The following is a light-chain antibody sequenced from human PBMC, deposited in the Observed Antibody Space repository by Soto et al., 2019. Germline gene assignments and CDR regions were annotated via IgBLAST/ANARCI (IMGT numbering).Light chain of an antibody. CDR1: SGDIGSYNR. Sequence: QSVLTQPASVSGSPGQSITISCTGTSGDIGSYNRVSWYQQHPGKAPKLIIYEVTDRPSGVPDRFSGSKSGTSASLAIGGLHSEDEATYYCATWDDSQNGDVVFGGGTKLTVL. J-gene: IGLJ2*01. CDR2: EVT. CDR3: ATWDDSQNGDVV. V-gene: IGLV2-14*01.